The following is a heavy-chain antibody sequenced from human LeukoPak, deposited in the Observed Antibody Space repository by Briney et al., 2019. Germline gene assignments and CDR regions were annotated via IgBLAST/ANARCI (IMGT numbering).Heavy chain of an antibody. CDR2: ISVYNGNT. CDR1: GYTFNCHG. CDR3: ARLLGYCSTTSCPYYYGMDV. Sequence: AAVKVSCKASGYTFNCHGISWVRQAPGQGLEWMGWISVYNGNTNYAQKLQGRVTMTTDTSTSTAYMELGSLRSDDTAVYYCARLLGYCSTTSCPYYYGMDVWGQGTTVTVSS. J-gene: IGHJ6*02. D-gene: IGHD2-2*01. V-gene: IGHV1-18*01.